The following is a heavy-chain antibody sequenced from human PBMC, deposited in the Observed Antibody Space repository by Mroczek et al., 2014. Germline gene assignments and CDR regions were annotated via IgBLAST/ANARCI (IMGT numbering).Heavy chain of an antibody. CDR2: IYTSGST. J-gene: IGHJ2*01. CDR3: ASGRGYGGNSGAWWYFDL. V-gene: IGHV4-61*02. CDR1: GGSISSGSYY. Sequence: KESGPGLVKPSQTLSLTCTVSGGSISSGSYYWSWIRQPAGKGLEWIGRIYTSGSTNYNPSLKSRVTMSVDTSKNQFSLKLSSVTAADTAVYYCASGRGYGGNSGAWWYFDLWGRGTLVTVSS. D-gene: IGHD4-23*01.